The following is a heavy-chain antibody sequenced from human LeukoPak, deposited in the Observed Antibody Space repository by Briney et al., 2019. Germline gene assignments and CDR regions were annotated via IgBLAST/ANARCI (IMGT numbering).Heavy chain of an antibody. V-gene: IGHV1-2*04. D-gene: IGHD2-2*01. CDR3: ARLVVPADNYYYYYMDV. J-gene: IGHJ6*03. CDR1: GYTFTGYY. CDR2: INPNSGGT. Sequence: ASVKVSCKASGYTFTGYYMHWVRQAPGQGLEWMGWINPNSGGTNYAQKFQGWVTMTRDTSISTAYMELRSLRSDDTAVYYCARLVVPADNYYYYYMDVWGKGTTVTVSS.